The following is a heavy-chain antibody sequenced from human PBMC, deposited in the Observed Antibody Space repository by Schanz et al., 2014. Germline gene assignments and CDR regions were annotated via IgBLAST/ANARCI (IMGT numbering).Heavy chain of an antibody. J-gene: IGHJ3*01. CDR2: IWFDGSNK. Sequence: VQLVESGGGLIQPGGSLRLSCAASGFTFSRSGMHWVRQAPGKGLEWVAIIWFDGSNKYYADSVKGRFTISRDNSKNTLFLQMNSLRAEDTAVYFCARDGGRDGYNLAFDVWGQGTLVTVSS. CDR1: GFTFSRSG. D-gene: IGHD5-12*01. V-gene: IGHV3-33*01. CDR3: ARDGGRDGYNLAFDV.